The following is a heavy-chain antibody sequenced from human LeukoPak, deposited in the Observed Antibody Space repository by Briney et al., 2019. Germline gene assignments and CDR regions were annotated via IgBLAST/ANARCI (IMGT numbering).Heavy chain of an antibody. CDR1: EFTLSDYY. CDR2: ISRSGTTI. Sequence: GGSLRLSCAASEFTLSDYYMSWIRQAPGKGLEWVSYISRSGTTIHYADSVKGRLTISRDNAKNSLYLQMNSLRADDTAVYFCARDKFETSGCFDYWGQGALVTVSS. V-gene: IGHV3-11*01. D-gene: IGHD6-19*01. CDR3: ARDKFETSGCFDY. J-gene: IGHJ4*02.